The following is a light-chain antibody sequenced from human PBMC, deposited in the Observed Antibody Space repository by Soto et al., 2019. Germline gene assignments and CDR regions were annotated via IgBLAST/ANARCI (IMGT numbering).Light chain of an antibody. Sequence: QSVLTQPSSVSAAPGQTVTISCSGRGSNIGSNSVSWYQQVPGTAPKLLIYRNNQRPSGVPDRFSGSKSGTSASLAISGLRSEDEADYYCAAWDDSLSGVVFGGGTQLTVL. CDR3: AAWDDSLSGVV. V-gene: IGLV1-47*01. J-gene: IGLJ2*01. CDR1: GSNIGSNS. CDR2: RNN.